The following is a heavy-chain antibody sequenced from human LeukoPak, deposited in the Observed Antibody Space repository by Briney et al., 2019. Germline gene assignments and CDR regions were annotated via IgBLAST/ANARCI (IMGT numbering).Heavy chain of an antibody. J-gene: IGHJ6*02. CDR1: GYTFTSYA. Sequence: GASVKVSCKASGYTFTSYAMNWVRQAPGQGLEWMGWINTNTGNPTYAQGFTGRFVFSLDTSVSTAYLQISSLKAEDTAVYYCARELALAYYYYYGMDVWGQGTTVTVSS. CDR2: INTNTGNP. CDR3: ARELALAYYYYYGMDV. V-gene: IGHV7-4-1*02.